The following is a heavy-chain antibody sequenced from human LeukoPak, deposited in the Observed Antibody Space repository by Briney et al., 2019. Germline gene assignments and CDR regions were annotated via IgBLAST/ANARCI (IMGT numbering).Heavy chain of an antibody. J-gene: IGHJ3*02. CDR2: IYHSGST. CDR1: GYSISSGYF. Sequence: SETLSLTCTVSGYSISSGYFWGWIRQPPGKGLEWIGSIYHSGSTYYNPSLKSRLTISVDTSKNQFSLKLSSVTAADTAVYYCARDPGHAFDIWGQGTMVTVSS. V-gene: IGHV4-38-2*02. CDR3: ARDPGHAFDI.